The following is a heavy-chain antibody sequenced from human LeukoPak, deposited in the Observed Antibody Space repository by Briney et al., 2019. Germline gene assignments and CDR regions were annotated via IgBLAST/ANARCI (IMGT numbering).Heavy chain of an antibody. Sequence: PGGSLRLSCAASGFTFSAYPMNWVRQAPGKGLEWVSYTSSSGKTIYYADSVKGRFAISRDNAKNSLYLQLNSLRDEDTAVYYCAREGPVVRGSEVDYWGQGTLVTVSS. CDR3: AREGPVVRGSEVDY. V-gene: IGHV3-48*02. J-gene: IGHJ4*02. CDR1: GFTFSAYP. D-gene: IGHD4-23*01. CDR2: TSSSGKTI.